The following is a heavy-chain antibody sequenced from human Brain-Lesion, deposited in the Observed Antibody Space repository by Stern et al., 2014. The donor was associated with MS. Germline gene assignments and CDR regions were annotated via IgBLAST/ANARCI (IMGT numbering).Heavy chain of an antibody. Sequence: VQLVESGPGLVKPSGTLSLTCVVSGGSISSSNWWSWVRQSPGKGLEWIGESDHSGSTIYNPSLKSRVTVSVDKSKNRFSLNTRSGTAADTAVYFCARFPASRPHVFDSWGQGTLVTVSS. CDR3: ARFPASRPHVFDS. V-gene: IGHV4-4*02. CDR1: GGSISSSNW. D-gene: IGHD6-13*01. J-gene: IGHJ4*02. CDR2: SDHSGST.